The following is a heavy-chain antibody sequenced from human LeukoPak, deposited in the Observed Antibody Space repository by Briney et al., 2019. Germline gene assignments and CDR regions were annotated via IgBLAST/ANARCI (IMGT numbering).Heavy chain of an antibody. CDR3: ARDHNWGPDY. CDR1: GYTFTDHY. J-gene: IGHJ4*02. V-gene: IGHV1-2*02. D-gene: IGHD7-27*01. CDR2: IHPGRGDT. Sequence: ASVKVSCKALGYTFTDHYFHWLRQAPGQGIEWMGWIHPGRGDTNIAQKFQGRVSLTRDRSISTAYMELSRLTSDATAVYYCARDHNWGPDYWGQGTLISASS.